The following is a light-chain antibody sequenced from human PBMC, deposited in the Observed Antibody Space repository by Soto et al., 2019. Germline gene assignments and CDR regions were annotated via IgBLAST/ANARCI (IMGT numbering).Light chain of an antibody. V-gene: IGKV3-20*01. J-gene: IGKJ1*01. CDR2: GSS. CDR1: QTLSSRH. CDR3: QQYGYSRT. Sequence: VLTHSPGTLSLSPCERATLSFRASQTLSSRHLAWYQQKPGQAPRLLIYGSSSRATDIPDRFSGSGSGTDFTLTISTLEPEDFAIYYCQQYGYSRTFGQGTKVDIK.